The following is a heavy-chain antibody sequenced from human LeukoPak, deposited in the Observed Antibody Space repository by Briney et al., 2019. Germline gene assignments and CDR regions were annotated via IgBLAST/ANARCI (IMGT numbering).Heavy chain of an antibody. D-gene: IGHD2-15*01. CDR3: ARIGGGSPAY. J-gene: IGHJ4*02. CDR2: INHSGST. V-gene: IGHV4-34*01. CDR1: GGSFSGYY. Sequence: SETLSLTCAVYGGSFSGYYWSWIRQPPGKGLEWIGEINHSGSTNYNPSLKSRVTISVDTSKNQFSLKLSSVTAADTAVYYCARIGGGSPAYWGQGTLVTVSS.